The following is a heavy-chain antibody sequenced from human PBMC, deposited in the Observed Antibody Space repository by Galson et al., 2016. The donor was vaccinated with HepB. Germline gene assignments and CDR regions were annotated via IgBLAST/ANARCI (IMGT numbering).Heavy chain of an antibody. V-gene: IGHV5-51*01. CDR3: ARHYCINTSCYLGNAFDI. Sequence: QSGAEVKQPGESLKISCKGSGYIFTTYWIGWVRQMPGKGLEWMGIIYPGDSDTRYSPSFQGQVTISVDKSISTAYLQWSSLKASDSAMYYCARHYCINTSCYLGNAFDIWGLGTIVTVSS. D-gene: IGHD2-2*01. CDR2: IYPGDSDT. J-gene: IGHJ3*02. CDR1: GYIFTTYW.